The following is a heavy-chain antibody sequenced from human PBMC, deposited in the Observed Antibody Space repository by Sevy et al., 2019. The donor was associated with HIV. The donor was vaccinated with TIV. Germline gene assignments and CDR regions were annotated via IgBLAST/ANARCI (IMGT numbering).Heavy chain of an antibody. D-gene: IGHD6-13*01. CDR3: ARTTAVAGTKFFDF. CDR1: GYSFTSYW. V-gene: IGHV5-51*01. Sequence: GGSLRLSCKGSGYSFTSYWIGWVRQMPGKGLEWMGIIYPGDSDTRYSPSFQGQVTISADKSISTAYLQWGSLKASDNAMYYCARTTAVAGTKFFDFWGQRTLVTVSS. J-gene: IGHJ4*02. CDR2: IYPGDSDT.